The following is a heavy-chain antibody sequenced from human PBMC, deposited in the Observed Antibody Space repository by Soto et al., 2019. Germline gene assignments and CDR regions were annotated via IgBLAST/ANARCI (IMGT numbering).Heavy chain of an antibody. Sequence: PGESLKISCKGSGYSFTSYWIGWVRQMPGKGLEWMGIIYPGDSYTRYSPSFQGQVTISADKSISTAYLQWSSLKASDTAMYYCARVMTTVTTCYGMDVWGQGTTVTV. J-gene: IGHJ6*02. CDR1: GYSFTSYW. D-gene: IGHD4-17*01. CDR3: ARVMTTVTTCYGMDV. V-gene: IGHV5-51*01. CDR2: IYPGDSYT.